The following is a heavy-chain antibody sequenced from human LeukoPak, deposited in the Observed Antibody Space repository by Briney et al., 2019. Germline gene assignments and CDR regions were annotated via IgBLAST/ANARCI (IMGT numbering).Heavy chain of an antibody. V-gene: IGHV1-18*01. CDR3: ARDRPRLVPTPSDY. CDR2: ISAYNGNT. Sequence: GASVEVSCKASGYTFTSYGISWVRQAPGQGLEWMGWISAYNGNTNYAQKLQGRVTMTTDTSTSTAYMELRSLRSDDTAVYYCARDRPRLVPTPSDYWGQGTLVTVSS. CDR1: GYTFTSYG. D-gene: IGHD6-19*01. J-gene: IGHJ4*02.